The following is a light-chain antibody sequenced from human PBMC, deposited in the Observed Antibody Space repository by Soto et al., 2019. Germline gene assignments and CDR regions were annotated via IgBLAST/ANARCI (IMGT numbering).Light chain of an antibody. CDR3: LSYAGSSNV. CDR1: SSDVGGYNY. V-gene: IGLV2-8*01. CDR2: EVN. Sequence: QSALTQPPSASGSPGQSVAISCTGTSSDVGGYNYVSWYQQHPGKAPKLMIYEVNKRHSGVPDRFSGSKSGNTASLTVSGRQAEDEADYYCLSYAGSSNVFGTGTKLTAL. J-gene: IGLJ1*01.